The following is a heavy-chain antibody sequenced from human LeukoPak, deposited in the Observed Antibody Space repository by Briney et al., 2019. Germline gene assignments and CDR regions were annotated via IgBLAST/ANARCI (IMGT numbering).Heavy chain of an antibody. CDR2: ISYDGNNK. Sequence: GGSLRLSCAASGFTFSSYAMHWVRQAPGKGLEWVAVISYDGNNKYYADSVKGRLTISRDNSKNTLYLQMNSLRAEDTAVYYCARDYLWGSYRYTPLDYWGQGTLVTVSS. J-gene: IGHJ4*02. CDR3: ARDYLWGSYRYTPLDY. V-gene: IGHV3-30*04. CDR1: GFTFSSYA. D-gene: IGHD3-16*02.